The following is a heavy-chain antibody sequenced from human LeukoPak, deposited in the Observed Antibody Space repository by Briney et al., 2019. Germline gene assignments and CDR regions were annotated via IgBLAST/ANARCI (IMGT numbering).Heavy chain of an antibody. CDR2: IKQDGSEK. J-gene: IGHJ4*02. CDR1: GFTFSSYW. V-gene: IGHV3-7*01. Sequence: GGTLRLSCTASGFTFSSYWMSWVRQAPGKGLEWVANIKQDGSEKDYVDSVKGRFTISRDNAKNSLYLQMNSLRAEDTAVYYCASFVDIVATTVDYWGQGTLVTVSS. D-gene: IGHD5-12*01. CDR3: ASFVDIVATTVDY.